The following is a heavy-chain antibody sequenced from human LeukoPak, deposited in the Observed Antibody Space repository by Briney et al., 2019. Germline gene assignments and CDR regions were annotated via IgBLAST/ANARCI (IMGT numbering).Heavy chain of an antibody. D-gene: IGHD3-10*01. J-gene: IGHJ3*02. V-gene: IGHV3-48*04. CDR2: IDLSGSTL. CDR1: GFTFSDYT. Sequence: GGSLRLSCAASGFTFSDYTMNWVRQAPGKGLEWVSYIDLSGSTLYYVDSVKGRFTISRDNAKNSLYLQMNSLRAEDTAVYYCTTDRNYYGSGSYGWAFDIWGQGTMVTVSS. CDR3: TTDRNYYGSGSYGWAFDI.